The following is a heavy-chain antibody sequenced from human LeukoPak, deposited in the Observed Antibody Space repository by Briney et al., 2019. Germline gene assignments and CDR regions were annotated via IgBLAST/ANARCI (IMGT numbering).Heavy chain of an antibody. J-gene: IGHJ4*02. CDR3: ASRMYSSSSRLNFDY. CDR1: GGSISSSSYY. D-gene: IGHD6-6*01. CDR2: IYYSGST. V-gene: IGHV4-39*01. Sequence: PSETLSLTCTVSGGSISSSSYYWGWIRQPPGKGLGWIGSIYYSGSTYYNPSLKSRVTISVDTSKNQFSLKLSSVTAADTAVYYCASRMYSSSSRLNFDYWGQGALATVSS.